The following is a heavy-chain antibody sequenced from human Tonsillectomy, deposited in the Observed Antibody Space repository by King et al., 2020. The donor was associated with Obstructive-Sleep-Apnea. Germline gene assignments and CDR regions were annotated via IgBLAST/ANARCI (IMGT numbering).Heavy chain of an antibody. CDR3: ARNSMVLSNWFDP. CDR1: GFTFSDYY. V-gene: IGHV3-11*06. D-gene: IGHD3-10*01. CDR2: ISGGSRYT. Sequence: VQLVESGGGLVKPGGSLRLSCAASGFTFSDYYMSWLRQAPGKGLEWVAYISGGSRYTNYADSVKGRFTISRDIAKRSLYLQMNSLRAEDTVVYYCARNSMVLSNWFDPWGQGTLVTVSS. J-gene: IGHJ5*02.